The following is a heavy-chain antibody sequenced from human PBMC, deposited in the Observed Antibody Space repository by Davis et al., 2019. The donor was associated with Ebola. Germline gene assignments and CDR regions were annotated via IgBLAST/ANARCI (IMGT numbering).Heavy chain of an antibody. D-gene: IGHD6-13*01. CDR2: ISYDGSNK. Sequence: GESLKISCAASGFTFSSYAMHWVRQAPGKGLEWVAVISYDGSNKYYADSVKGRFTISRDNSKNTLYLQMNSLRAEDTAVYYCAREWAAAGTVYYYYGMDVWGQGTTVTVSS. V-gene: IGHV3-30*04. J-gene: IGHJ6*02. CDR3: AREWAAAGTVYYYYGMDV. CDR1: GFTFSSYA.